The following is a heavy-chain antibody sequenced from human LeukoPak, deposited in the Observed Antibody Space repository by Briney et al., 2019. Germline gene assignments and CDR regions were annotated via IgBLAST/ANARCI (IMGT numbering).Heavy chain of an antibody. J-gene: IGHJ4*02. CDR3: ARGGTYQYYYGSGSNPFDY. CDR2: IYHSGST. D-gene: IGHD3-10*01. CDR1: GYSISSGYY. Sequence: SETLSLTCTVSGYSISSGYYWGWIRQPPGKGLEWIGSIYHSGSTYYNPSLKSRVTISVDTSKNQFSLKLSSVTAADTAVYYCARGGTYQYYYGSGSNPFDYWGQGTLVTVSS. V-gene: IGHV4-38-2*02.